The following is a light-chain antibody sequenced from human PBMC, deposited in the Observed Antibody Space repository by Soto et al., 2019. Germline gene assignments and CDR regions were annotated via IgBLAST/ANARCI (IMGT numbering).Light chain of an antibody. CDR3: AAWDDSLNGRV. J-gene: IGLJ3*02. CDR1: SSNIGSNT. Sequence: QLVLTQPPSASGTPGQRVTISCSGSSSNIGSNTVNWYQQLPGTAPKLLIYSNNQRPSGVPDRFSGSKSGTSASLAISGLQSEDEADYYCAAWDDSLNGRVFGGGTKLTGL. CDR2: SNN. V-gene: IGLV1-44*01.